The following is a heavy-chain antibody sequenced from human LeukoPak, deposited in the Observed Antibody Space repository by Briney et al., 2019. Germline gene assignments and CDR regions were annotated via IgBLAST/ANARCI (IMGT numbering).Heavy chain of an antibody. Sequence: GGSLRLSCAASGFTVSSNYMSWVRQAPGKGLEWVSVIYSGGSTYYADSVKGRFTISRDNSKNTLYLQMNSLRAEDTAVYYCARDYCTNGVCYSYYYYYMDVWGKGTTVTVSS. J-gene: IGHJ6*03. CDR1: GFTVSSNY. V-gene: IGHV3-66*01. CDR2: IYSGGST. D-gene: IGHD2-8*01. CDR3: ARDYCTNGVCYSYYYYYMDV.